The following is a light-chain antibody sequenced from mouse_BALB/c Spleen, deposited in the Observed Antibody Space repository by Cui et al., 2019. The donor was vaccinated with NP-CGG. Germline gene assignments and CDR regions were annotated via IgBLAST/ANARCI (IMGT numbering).Light chain of an antibody. CDR1: TGTVTTSNY. CDR2: GTN. Sequence: VVTQESALTTSPGETVTLTCRSSTGTVTTSNYANWVQEKPDHLFTGLIGGTNNRAPGVPARFSGSLIGDKAALTITGAQTEDEAIYFCALWYSNHWVFGGGTKLTVL. J-gene: IGLJ1*01. CDR3: ALWYSNHWV. V-gene: IGLV1*01.